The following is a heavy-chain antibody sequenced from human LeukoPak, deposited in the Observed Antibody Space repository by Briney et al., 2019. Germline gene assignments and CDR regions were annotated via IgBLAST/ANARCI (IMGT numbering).Heavy chain of an antibody. CDR1: GYTFTGYY. Sequence: ASVKVSCKASGYTFTGYYMHWVRQAPGQGLEWMGWINPNSGGTNYAQKLQGRVTMTTDTSTSTAYMELRSLRSDDTAVYYCARDLPLEYDFWSGYYSNYYYYYMDVWGKGTTVTVSS. V-gene: IGHV1-2*02. J-gene: IGHJ6*03. CDR3: ARDLPLEYDFWSGYYSNYYYYYMDV. CDR2: INPNSGGT. D-gene: IGHD3-3*01.